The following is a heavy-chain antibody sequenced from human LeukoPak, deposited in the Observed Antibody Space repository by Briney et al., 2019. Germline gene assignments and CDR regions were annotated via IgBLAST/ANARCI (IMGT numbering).Heavy chain of an antibody. J-gene: IGHJ4*02. V-gene: IGHV4-39*01. CDR3: ARHGGSYTFDY. CDR2: INYSGTT. D-gene: IGHD1-26*01. Sequence: SETLSLTCTVSGGSTSSSGFYWGWIRQPPGMGLEWIGSINYSGTTYYNPSLKSRVTISVDTSKNQFSLKLSSVTAADTAVYYCARHGGSYTFDYWGQGTLVTVSS. CDR1: GGSTSSSGFY.